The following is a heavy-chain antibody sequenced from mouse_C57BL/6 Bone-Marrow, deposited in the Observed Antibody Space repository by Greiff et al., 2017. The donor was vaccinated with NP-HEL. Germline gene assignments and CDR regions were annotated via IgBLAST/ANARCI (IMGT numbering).Heavy chain of an antibody. V-gene: IGHV1-55*01. J-gene: IGHJ2*01. D-gene: IGHD1-1*01. CDR1: GYTFTSYW. CDR2: IYPGSGST. CDR3: ARRGYGSSYSY. Sequence: QVQLQQPGAELVKPGASVKMSCKASGYTFTSYWITWVKQRPGQGLEWIGDIYPGSGSTNYNVKFKSKATLTVDTSSSTAYMQLSSLTSEDSAVYYCARRGYGSSYSYWGQGTTLTVSS.